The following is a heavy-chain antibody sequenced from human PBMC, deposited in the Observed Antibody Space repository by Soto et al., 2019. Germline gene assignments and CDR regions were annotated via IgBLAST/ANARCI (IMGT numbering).Heavy chain of an antibody. D-gene: IGHD3-22*01. J-gene: IGHJ4*02. V-gene: IGHV3-30*18. CDR3: AKDYYYDSSGWVD. CDR1: GFTLSSYG. CDR2: ISNDGSNK. Sequence: QVQLVETGGGVVQPGRSLRLSCAASGFTLSSYGMHWVRQAPGKGLEWVAVISNDGSNKYYADSVKGRFTISRDNSKNTLYLQLNSMSAEDKAMYYCAKDYYYDSSGWVDWGQGPLVTVSS.